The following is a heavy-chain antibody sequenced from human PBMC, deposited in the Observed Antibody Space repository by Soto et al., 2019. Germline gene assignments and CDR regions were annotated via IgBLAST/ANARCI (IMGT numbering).Heavy chain of an antibody. CDR1: GDSISSGGYY. CDR3: ARGSTVAAILFDY. J-gene: IGHJ4*02. CDR2: IYYSGST. Sequence: SETLSLTCTVSGDSISSGGYYWSWIRQHPEKGLEWIGYIYYSGSTYYNPSLKSRVIISVDTSKNQFSLKLSSVTAADTAVYYCARGSTVAAILFDYWGQGTLVTVSS. D-gene: IGHD2-15*01. V-gene: IGHV4-31*03.